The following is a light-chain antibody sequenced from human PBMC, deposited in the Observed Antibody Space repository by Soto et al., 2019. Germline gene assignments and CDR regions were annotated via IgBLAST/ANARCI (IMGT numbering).Light chain of an antibody. CDR1: SSNIGAGSV. CDR3: QSYDSSLSDMV. Sequence: QSVLTQPPSVSGAPGQRVTISCTGSSSNIGAGSVVHWYQQLPGTAPKLLISGNNNRPSGVPDRFSGSKSGTSASLAITGLQAEDEADYYCQSYDSSLSDMVFGGGTKVTVL. CDR2: GNN. J-gene: IGLJ2*01. V-gene: IGLV1-40*01.